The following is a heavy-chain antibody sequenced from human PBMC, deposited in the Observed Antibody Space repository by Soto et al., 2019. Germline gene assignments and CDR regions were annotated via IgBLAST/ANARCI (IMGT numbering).Heavy chain of an antibody. CDR2: ISSSSSYI. CDR1: GFTFSSYS. Sequence: ESGGGLVKPGGSLRLSCAASGFTFSSYSMNWVRQAPGKGLEWVSSISSSSSYIYYADSVKGRFTISRDNAKNSLYLQMNSLRAEDTAVYYCARDYLFSDRAFDIWGQGTMVTVSS. D-gene: IGHD3-10*02. V-gene: IGHV3-21*01. J-gene: IGHJ3*02. CDR3: ARDYLFSDRAFDI.